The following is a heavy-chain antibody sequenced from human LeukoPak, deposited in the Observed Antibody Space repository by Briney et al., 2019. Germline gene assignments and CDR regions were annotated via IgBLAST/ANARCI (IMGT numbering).Heavy chain of an antibody. V-gene: IGHV4-59*01. CDR1: GGSISSYY. CDR2: IYYSGST. J-gene: IGHJ4*02. CDR3: ARSRYDSSGYYVARGGKVFDY. D-gene: IGHD3-22*01. Sequence: SETLSLTCTVSGGSISSYYWSWIRQPPGKGLEWIGYIYYSGSTNYNPSLKSRVTISVDTSKNQFSLKLSSVTAADTAVYYCARSRYDSSGYYVARGGKVFDYWGQGTLVTVSS.